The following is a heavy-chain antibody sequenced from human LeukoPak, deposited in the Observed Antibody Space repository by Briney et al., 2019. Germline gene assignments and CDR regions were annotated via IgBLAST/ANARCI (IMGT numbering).Heavy chain of an antibody. CDR3: ARVYDSSGYYWYYMDV. Sequence: SETLSLTCTVSGGSISSYYWSWIRQPPGKGLEWIGYIYYSGSTNYNPSLKSRVTISVDTSKNQFPLKLSSVTAADTAVYYCARVYDSSGYYWYYMDVWGKGTTVTVSS. CDR2: IYYSGST. D-gene: IGHD3-22*01. V-gene: IGHV4-59*01. J-gene: IGHJ6*03. CDR1: GGSISSYY.